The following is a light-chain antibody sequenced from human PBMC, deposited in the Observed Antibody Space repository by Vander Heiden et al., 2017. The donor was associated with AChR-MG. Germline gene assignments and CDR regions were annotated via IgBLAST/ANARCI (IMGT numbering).Light chain of an antibody. V-gene: IGKV1-39*01. CDR2: ATS. CDR1: QTVTNF. CDR3: QQTCTTPR. J-gene: IGKJ3*01. Sequence: DIQLTQSPSSLSASVGDRVIITCRASQTVTNFLNWYQQKPGTAPKLLIAATSNLQSGIPPRFSGSGTGTEFTLTINSLQPEDFATYYCQQTCTTPRFGPGTKVDIK.